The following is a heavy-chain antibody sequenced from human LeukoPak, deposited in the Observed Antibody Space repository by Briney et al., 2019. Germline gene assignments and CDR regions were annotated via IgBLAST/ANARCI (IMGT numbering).Heavy chain of an antibody. J-gene: IGHJ4*02. V-gene: IGHV1-69*10. Sequence: SVKVSCKASGGTFSSHAMSWLRQAPGQGLEWMGGIIPILDITNYAQKFQGRVTITADKSTGTAYMELSSLRSEDTAVYYCAILSDGAYCGGDCFYLDCWGQGTLVTVSS. CDR3: AILSDGAYCGGDCFYLDC. CDR1: GGTFSSHA. D-gene: IGHD2-21*02. CDR2: IIPILDIT.